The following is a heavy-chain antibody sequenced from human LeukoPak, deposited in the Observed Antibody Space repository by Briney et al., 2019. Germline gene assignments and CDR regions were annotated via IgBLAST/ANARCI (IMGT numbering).Heavy chain of an antibody. CDR2: ISAYNGNT. V-gene: IGHV1-18*01. J-gene: IGHJ4*02. D-gene: IGHD3-22*01. CDR3: ARGSSGYIRGDFDY. CDR1: GYTFTSYG. Sequence: VASVKASCKASGYTFTSYGISWVRQAPGQGLEWMGWISAYNGNTNYAQKPQGRVTMTTDTSTSTAYMELRSLRSDDTAVYYCARGSSGYIRGDFDYWGQGTLVTVSS.